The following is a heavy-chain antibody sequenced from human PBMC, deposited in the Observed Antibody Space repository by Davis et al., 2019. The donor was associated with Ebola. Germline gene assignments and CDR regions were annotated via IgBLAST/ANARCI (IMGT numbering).Heavy chain of an antibody. CDR2: IVVGSGNT. D-gene: IGHD2-2*01. CDR1: GFTFTSSA. V-gene: IGHV1-58*01. J-gene: IGHJ6*03. CDR3: ATLVVPAAMHPVQSGGNYYMDV. Sequence: SVKVSCKASGFTFTSSAVQWVRQARGQRLEWIGWIVVGSGNTNYAQKFQERVTITRDMSTSTAYMELSSLRSEDTAVYYCATLVVPAAMHPVQSGGNYYMDVWGKGTTVTVSS.